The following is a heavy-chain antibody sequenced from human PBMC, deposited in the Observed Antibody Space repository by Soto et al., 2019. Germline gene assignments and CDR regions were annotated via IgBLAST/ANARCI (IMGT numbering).Heavy chain of an antibody. CDR2: ISYDGSNK. Sequence: QVQLVESGGGVVQPGRSLRLSCAASGFTFSSYGMHWVRQAPGKGLEWVAVISYDGSNKYYGDSVTGRFTTSRDNSKNTLYLQMNIHRAEDTAVYYFAKDGGGVQHIAAAGTYVWYYFDYWGQGTLVTVSS. D-gene: IGHD6-13*01. V-gene: IGHV3-30*18. CDR1: GFTFSSYG. J-gene: IGHJ4*02. CDR3: AKDGGGVQHIAAAGTYVWYYFDY.